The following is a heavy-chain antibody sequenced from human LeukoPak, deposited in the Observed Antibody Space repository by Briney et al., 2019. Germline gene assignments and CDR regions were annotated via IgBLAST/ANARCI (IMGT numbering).Heavy chain of an antibody. CDR1: GFAVSSNY. D-gene: IGHD6-19*01. Sequence: PGGSVRLSCAASGFAVSSNYMNWVRQAPGKGLEWVSVLYPDGRTYYADSVKGRFTISRDVSKNTLFLQMTSLRAEDTAVYYCAKAKGWYGQGYFDYWGQGTLVTVSS. J-gene: IGHJ4*02. CDR3: AKAKGWYGQGYFDY. V-gene: IGHV3-53*01. CDR2: LYPDGRT.